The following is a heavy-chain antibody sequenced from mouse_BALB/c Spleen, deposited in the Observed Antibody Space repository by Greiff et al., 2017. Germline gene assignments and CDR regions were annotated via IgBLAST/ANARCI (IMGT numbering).Heavy chain of an antibody. CDR1: GFTFSDYG. Sequence: EVQLVESGGGLVQPGGSRKLSCAASGFTFSDYGMAWVRQAPGKGPEWVAFISNLAYSIYYADTVTGRFTISRENAKNTLYLEMSSLRSEDTAMYYCARVYYGSSPPFAYWGQGTLVTVSA. V-gene: IGHV5-15*02. J-gene: IGHJ3*01. CDR3: ARVYYGSSPPFAY. D-gene: IGHD1-1*01. CDR2: ISNLAYSI.